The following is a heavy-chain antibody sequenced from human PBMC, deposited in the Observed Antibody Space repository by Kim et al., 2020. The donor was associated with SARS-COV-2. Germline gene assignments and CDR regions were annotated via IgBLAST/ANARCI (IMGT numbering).Heavy chain of an antibody. CDR3: ARAGLGDPYSKYYYYGMDI. J-gene: IGHJ6*02. CDR2: IIPIFGTA. CDR1: GGTFSSYA. D-gene: IGHD3-16*01. Sequence: SVKVSCKASGGTFSSYAISWVRQAPGQGLEWMGGIIPIFGTANYAQKFQGRVTITADESTSTAYMELSSLRSEDTAVYYCARAGLGDPYSKYYYYGMDIWGQGTTVTVSS. V-gene: IGHV1-69*13.